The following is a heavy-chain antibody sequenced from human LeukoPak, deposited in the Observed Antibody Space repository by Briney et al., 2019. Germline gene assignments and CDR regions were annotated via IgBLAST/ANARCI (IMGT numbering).Heavy chain of an antibody. Sequence: SETLSLTCTVSGGSISSYYWSWIRQFPGKGLEWIGNIYNIGSVTYKPSLRSRVTMSIDMSKKQLSLRLTSVTAADTAVYFCATNSSGSALDYWGQGILVTVSS. CDR3: ATNSSGSALDY. V-gene: IGHV4-59*08. J-gene: IGHJ4*02. CDR2: IYNIGSV. CDR1: GGSISSYY. D-gene: IGHD3-22*01.